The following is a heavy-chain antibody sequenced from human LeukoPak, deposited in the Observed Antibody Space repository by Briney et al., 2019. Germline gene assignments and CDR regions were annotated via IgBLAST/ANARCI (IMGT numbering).Heavy chain of an antibody. CDR1: GYTFTGYY. V-gene: IGHV1-2*02. D-gene: IGHD2-15*01. Sequence: ASVRVSCKASGYTFTGYYMHWARQAPGQGLEWMGWINPNSGGTNYAQKFQGRVTMTRDTSISTAYMELSRLRSDDTAVYYCARARDRDIVVVVAAHFDYWGQGTLVTVSS. J-gene: IGHJ4*02. CDR2: INPNSGGT. CDR3: ARARDRDIVVVVAAHFDY.